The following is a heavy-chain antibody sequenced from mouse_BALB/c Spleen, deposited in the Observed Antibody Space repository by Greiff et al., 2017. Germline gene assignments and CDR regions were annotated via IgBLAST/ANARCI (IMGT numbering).Heavy chain of an antibody. CDR1: GFSLTSYG. D-gene: IGHD2-1*01. CDR3: ARDQGLLSYYYYAMDY. J-gene: IGHJ4*01. V-gene: IGHV2-9*02. Sequence: QVQLKESGPGLVAPSQSLSITCTVSGFSLTSYGVHWVRQPPGKGLEWLGVIWAGGSTNYNSALMSRLSISKDNSKSQVFLKMNSLQTDDTAMYYCARDQGLLSYYYYAMDYWGQGTSVTVSS. CDR2: IWAGGST.